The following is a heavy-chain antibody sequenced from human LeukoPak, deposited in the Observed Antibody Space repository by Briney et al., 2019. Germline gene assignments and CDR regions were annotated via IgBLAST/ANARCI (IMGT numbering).Heavy chain of an antibody. D-gene: IGHD2-15*01. V-gene: IGHV4-39*01. Sequence: SETLSLTCTVSGGSISSSSYYWGWLRQPPGTGLEWIGSIYYSGNTYYNASLKSRVTISVDTSKNQFSLKLSSVTAADTAVYYCARAGPSPARYWYFDLWGRGTLVTVTS. CDR1: GGSISSSSYY. J-gene: IGHJ2*01. CDR3: ARAGPSPARYWYFDL. CDR2: IYYSGNT.